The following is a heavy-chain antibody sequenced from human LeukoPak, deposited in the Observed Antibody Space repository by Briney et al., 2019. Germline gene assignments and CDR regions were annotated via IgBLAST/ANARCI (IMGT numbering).Heavy chain of an antibody. D-gene: IGHD4-17*01. CDR1: GYTFTSYY. V-gene: IGHV1-46*01. Sequence: GASVKVSCKASGYTFTSYYMHWVRQAPGQGLEWMGIINPSGGSTSYAQKFQGRVTMTRDMSTSTVYMELSSLRSEDTAVYYCARAVTTVTTFDYWGQGTLVTVSS. CDR2: INPSGGST. CDR3: ARAVTTVTTFDY. J-gene: IGHJ4*02.